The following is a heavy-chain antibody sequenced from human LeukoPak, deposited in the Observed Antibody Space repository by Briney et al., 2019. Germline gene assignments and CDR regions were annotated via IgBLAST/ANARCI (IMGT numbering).Heavy chain of an antibody. CDR1: GGSISSYY. CDR2: IYTSGST. V-gene: IGHV4-4*07. Sequence: SETLSLTCTVSGGSISSYYWSWVRQPAGKGLEWIGRIYTSGSTNYNPSLKSRVTMSVDTSKNQFSLKLSSLTAADTAVYYCARAGDILTGYYKVLEGAFDIWGQGTMVTVSS. D-gene: IGHD3-9*01. J-gene: IGHJ3*02. CDR3: ARAGDILTGYYKVLEGAFDI.